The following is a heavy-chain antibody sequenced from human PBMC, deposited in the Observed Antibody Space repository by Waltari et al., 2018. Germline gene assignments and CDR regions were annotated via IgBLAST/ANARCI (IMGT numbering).Heavy chain of an antibody. V-gene: IGHV3-23*04. CDR3: ARGAGELLPLDH. J-gene: IGHJ4*02. Sequence: EVQLVESGGCLVQPGGSLMLSCAIYGFLFNNFAISWVGQAPGKGLEWVAATGDGGVATYYADSVKGRSSISRDDSKNTVYLQMNSLRVDDTALYYCARGAGELLPLDHWGQGTLVTVSS. CDR1: GFLFNNFA. D-gene: IGHD3-10*01. CDR2: TGDGGVAT.